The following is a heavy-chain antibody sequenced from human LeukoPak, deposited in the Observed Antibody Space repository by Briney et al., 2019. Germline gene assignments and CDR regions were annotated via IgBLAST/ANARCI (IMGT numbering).Heavy chain of an antibody. D-gene: IGHD6-19*01. Sequence: GGSLRLSYAASGFTFSSYWMSWVRQAPGKGLEWVANINLDGSLKYYVDSVRGRFTISRDNAKNSLYLQMNSLRVEDTAVYYCARDWNGSGWPTDYWGQGTLVTVSS. CDR2: INLDGSLK. CDR1: GFTFSSYW. CDR3: ARDWNGSGWPTDY. J-gene: IGHJ4*02. V-gene: IGHV3-7*05.